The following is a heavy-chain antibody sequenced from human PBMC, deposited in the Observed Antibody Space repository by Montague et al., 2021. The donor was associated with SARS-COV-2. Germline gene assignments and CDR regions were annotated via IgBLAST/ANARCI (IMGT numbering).Heavy chain of an antibody. J-gene: IGHJ4*02. D-gene: IGHD3-3*01. CDR1: GGSISSGGYY. Sequence: TLSLTCTVSGGSISSGGYYWSWIRQHPGKGLEWIGYIYYSGSTYYNPSLKSRVTISVDTSKNQFPLKLSSVTAADTAVYYCARASGKKTIFGVVIPYFDYWGQGTLVTVSS. V-gene: IGHV4-31*03. CDR3: ARASGKKTIFGVVIPYFDY. CDR2: IYYSGST.